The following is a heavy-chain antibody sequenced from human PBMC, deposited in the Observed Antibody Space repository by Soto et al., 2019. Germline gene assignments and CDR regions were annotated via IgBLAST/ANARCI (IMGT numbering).Heavy chain of an antibody. CDR2: IYYSGST. CDR3: ARVGGYRRIPNFDY. D-gene: IGHD5-18*01. Sequence: SETLSLTCTVSGGSISSGDYYWSWIRQPPGKGLEWIGYIYYSGSTYYNPSLKSRVTISVDTSKNQFSLKLSSVTATDTAVYYCARVGGYRRIPNFDYWGQGTLVTVSS. J-gene: IGHJ4*02. V-gene: IGHV4-30-4*01. CDR1: GGSISSGDYY.